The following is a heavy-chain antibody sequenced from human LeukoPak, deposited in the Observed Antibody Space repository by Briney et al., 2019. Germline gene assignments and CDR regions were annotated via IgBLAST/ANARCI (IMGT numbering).Heavy chain of an antibody. D-gene: IGHD1-26*01. CDR3: ARVPAGGGWELLGYFDY. CDR2: MNPNSGNT. V-gene: IGHV1-8*01. Sequence: ASVKVSCKASGYTFTSYDINWVRQATGQGLEWMGWMNPNSGNTGYAQKFQGRVTMTRNTSISTAYMELSSLRSEDTAVYYCARVPAGGGWELLGYFDYWGQGTLVTVSS. J-gene: IGHJ4*02. CDR1: GYTFTSYD.